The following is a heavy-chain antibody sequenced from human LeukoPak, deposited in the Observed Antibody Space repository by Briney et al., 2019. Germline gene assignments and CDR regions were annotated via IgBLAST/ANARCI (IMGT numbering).Heavy chain of an antibody. J-gene: IGHJ4*02. Sequence: GGSLRLSCAASGFTFSSYAMSWVRQAPGKGLEWVSAISGSGGSTYYADSVKGRFTISRDNSKNTLYLQMNSLRAEDTAVYYCAKDIVVVVAATPDYWGQGTLVTVSS. V-gene: IGHV3-23*01. CDR3: AKDIVVVVAATPDY. CDR2: ISGSGGST. D-gene: IGHD2-15*01. CDR1: GFTFSSYA.